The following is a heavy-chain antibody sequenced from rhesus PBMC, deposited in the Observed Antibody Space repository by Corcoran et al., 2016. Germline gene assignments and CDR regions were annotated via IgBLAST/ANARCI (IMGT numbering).Heavy chain of an antibody. D-gene: IGHD5-24*01. CDR3: ARVDTAGTGWDY. J-gene: IGHJ4*01. CDR1: GGSISSGYYY. CDR2: ITYSGRT. Sequence: QVQLQESGPGLVKPSETLSLTCAVSGGSISSGYYYWSWIRQPPGKGLEWIGYITYSGRTSYNPSSKSRVTIARDTSKNQFSLKLSSVTAADTAVYYCARVDTAGTGWDYWGQGVLVTVSS. V-gene: IGHV4-122*02.